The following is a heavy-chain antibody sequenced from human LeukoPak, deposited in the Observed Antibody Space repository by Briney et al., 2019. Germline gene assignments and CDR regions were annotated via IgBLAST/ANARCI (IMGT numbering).Heavy chain of an antibody. Sequence: PGGSLRLSCAASGFTFSSYWVHWVRQAPGKGLEWVANIKQDGSEKYYVDSVKGRFTISRDNAKNSLYLQMNSLRAEDTAVYYCARIYSSSYDYWGQGTLVTVSS. CDR1: GFTFSSYW. CDR2: IKQDGSEK. J-gene: IGHJ4*02. CDR3: ARIYSSSYDY. V-gene: IGHV3-7*01. D-gene: IGHD6-13*01.